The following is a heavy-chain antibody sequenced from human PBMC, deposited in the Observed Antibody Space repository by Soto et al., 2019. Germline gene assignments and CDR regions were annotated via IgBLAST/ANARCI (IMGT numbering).Heavy chain of an antibody. J-gene: IGHJ3*02. D-gene: IGHD3-3*01. CDR3: ARRKARITKFGVVEACDI. V-gene: IGHV3-72*01. CDR2: SRNKANSYST. CDR1: GFTLSDHY. Sequence: EVQLVESGGGLVQPGESLRLSCAASGFTLSDHYMDWVRQAPGKGLEWVGRSRNKANSYSTEYAASVKGRFVFSRDESKNSLYLQMTSLKAEDTALYYCARRKARITKFGVVEACDIWGQGTMVTVS.